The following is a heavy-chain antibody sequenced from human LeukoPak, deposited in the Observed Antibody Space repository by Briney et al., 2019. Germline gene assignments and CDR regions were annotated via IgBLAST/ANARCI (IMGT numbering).Heavy chain of an antibody. V-gene: IGHV5-51*01. CDR1: GYSFTSYW. CDR2: IYPGDSDT. Sequence: GESLKISCKGSGYSFTSYWIGWVRQMPGKGLEWMGIIYPGDSDTRYSPSFQGQVTISADKSISTAYLQWSSLKASDTAMSYWARRTIAAAGAYYYYYGMDVWGQGTTVTVSS. CDR3: ARRTIAAAGAYYYYYGMDV. D-gene: IGHD6-13*01. J-gene: IGHJ6*02.